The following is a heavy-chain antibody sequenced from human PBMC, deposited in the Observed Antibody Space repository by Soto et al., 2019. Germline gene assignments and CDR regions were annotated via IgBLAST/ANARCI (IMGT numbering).Heavy chain of an antibody. CDR1: GYSFTSYW. Sequence: GESLKISCKGSGYSFTSYWIGWVRQMPGKGLEWMGIIYPGDSDTRYSPSFQGQVTISADKSINTAYLQWSSLKASDTAMYYCARHYYYGSGSYSDYYYYYMDVWGKGTTVTVSS. V-gene: IGHV5-51*01. CDR3: ARHYYYGSGSYSDYYYYYMDV. D-gene: IGHD3-10*01. CDR2: IYPGDSDT. J-gene: IGHJ6*03.